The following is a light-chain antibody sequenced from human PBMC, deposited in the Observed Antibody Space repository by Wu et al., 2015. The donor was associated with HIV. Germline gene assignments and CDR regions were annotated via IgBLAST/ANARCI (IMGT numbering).Light chain of an antibody. CDR2: HI. J-gene: IGKJ2*01. CDR3: QDREF. CDR1: QGVSS. V-gene: IGKV3D-20*02. Sequence: TQSPRXPVFVSTEKQGTLYXRATQGVSSLAWFXKKPGQPPRLTRLRHISRATEIPDRFSGSGSGTNFFLTITKIQPEDFAVYLCQDREFFGRGTKL.